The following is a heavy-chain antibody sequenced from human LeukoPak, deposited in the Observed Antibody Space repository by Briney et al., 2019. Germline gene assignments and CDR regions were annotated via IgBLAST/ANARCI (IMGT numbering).Heavy chain of an antibody. V-gene: IGHV4-59*08. J-gene: IGHJ5*02. CDR3: ARHQYTSGWYGWFDP. CDR2: IFYSGST. CDR1: GGSFSGYY. D-gene: IGHD6-19*01. Sequence: SETLSLTCAVYGGSFSGYYWSWIRQPPGKGLEWIRYIFYSGSTNYNPSLKSRVTILVDTSNNQLSLKLSSVTAADTAVYYCARHQYTSGWYGWFDPWGQGTLVTVSS.